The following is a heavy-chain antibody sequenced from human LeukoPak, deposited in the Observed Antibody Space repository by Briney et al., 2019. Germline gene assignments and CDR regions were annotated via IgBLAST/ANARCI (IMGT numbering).Heavy chain of an antibody. CDR1: GYTFTGYY. J-gene: IGHJ4*02. CDR3: ARDDQYYYGSGTFDY. Sequence: ASVKVSCKASGYTFTGYYMHWVRQAPGQGLEWMGWINPNSGGTNYAQRFQDRVTMTRDTSISTAYMELSRLRSDDTAVYYCARDDQYYYGSGTFDYWGQGTLVTVSS. V-gene: IGHV1-2*02. CDR2: INPNSGGT. D-gene: IGHD3-10*01.